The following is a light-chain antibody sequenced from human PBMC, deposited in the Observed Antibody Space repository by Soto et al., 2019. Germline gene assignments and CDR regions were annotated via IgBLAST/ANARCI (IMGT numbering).Light chain of an antibody. CDR2: NNI. Sequence: QPVLTQPPSVSGAPGQRVTISCTGSSFNIGAGYDVHWYHHLPGTAPKLPIYNNINRPSGVPDRFSGSKSGTSASLAITGLQPEDEADYYCQSYDTMLSGPGVFGGGTQLTVL. J-gene: IGLJ2*01. CDR1: SFNIGAGYD. CDR3: QSYDTMLSGPGV. V-gene: IGLV1-40*01.